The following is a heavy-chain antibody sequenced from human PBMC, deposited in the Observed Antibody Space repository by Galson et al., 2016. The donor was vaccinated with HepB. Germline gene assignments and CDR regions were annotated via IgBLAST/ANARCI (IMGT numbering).Heavy chain of an antibody. CDR3: VRGHGFFDY. D-gene: IGHD4-17*01. J-gene: IGHJ4*02. CDR1: GLSFNRDA. Sequence: SLRLSCAVSGLSFNRDALHWVRQAPGKGLEWVSGISYDGKSDYYADSVKGRFTISRDNSKSTLYLQMNSLRPEDTAVYHCVRGHGFFDYWGQGTQVPVSS. V-gene: IGHV3-30*03. CDR2: ISYDGKSD.